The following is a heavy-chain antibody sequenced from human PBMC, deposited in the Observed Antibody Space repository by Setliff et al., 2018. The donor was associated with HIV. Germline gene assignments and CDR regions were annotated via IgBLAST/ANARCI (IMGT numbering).Heavy chain of an antibody. J-gene: IGHJ4*02. CDR1: GYLFTGYY. D-gene: IGHD6-19*01. CDR3: ARNSFPVGVTGTGPLFDY. V-gene: IGHV1-2*02. Sequence: ASVKVSCKASGYLFTGYYMHWVRQAPGQGLEWMGWINVNSGGTKYAQKFQGRVTMTRDTSISTAYMEVRSLRSDDTAVYYCARNSFPVGVTGTGPLFDYWGQGTLVTVSS. CDR2: INVNSGGT.